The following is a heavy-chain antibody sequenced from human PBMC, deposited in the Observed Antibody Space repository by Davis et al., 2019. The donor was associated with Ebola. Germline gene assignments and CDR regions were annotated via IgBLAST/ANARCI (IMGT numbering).Heavy chain of an antibody. CDR1: EFTFSSYW. Sequence: GESLKISCAASEFTFSSYWMHWVRQAPGKGLVWVSRINSDGRTTAYADSVKGRFTISRDNAKNTLYLQMNTLRAEDTAVYYCARGDYYDSSFADAFDIWGRGTLVTVSS. J-gene: IGHJ4*02. CDR2: INSDGRTT. D-gene: IGHD3-22*01. V-gene: IGHV3-74*01. CDR3: ARGDYYDSSFADAFDI.